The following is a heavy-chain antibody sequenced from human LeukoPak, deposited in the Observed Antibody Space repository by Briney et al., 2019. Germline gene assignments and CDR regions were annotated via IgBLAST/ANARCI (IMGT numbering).Heavy chain of an antibody. Sequence: SVKLSFNASAYIFTVNGIDKVRHAPGQGHALMGLISAYNCHTNYTQKLQGSVTMTTDTSTSTAYMEMRSLRSDVTAVYYCARGGDGDILTGLVFDYWGQGTLVTVSS. V-gene: IGHV1-18*01. J-gene: IGHJ4*02. CDR2: ISAYNCHT. CDR3: ARGGDGDILTGLVFDY. D-gene: IGHD3-9*01. CDR1: AYIFTVNG.